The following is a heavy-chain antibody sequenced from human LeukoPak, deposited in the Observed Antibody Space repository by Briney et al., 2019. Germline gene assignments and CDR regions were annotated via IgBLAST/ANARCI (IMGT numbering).Heavy chain of an antibody. V-gene: IGHV4-34*01. CDR3: TRMTAGHDY. CDR2: INHSGYT. Sequence: SETLSLTCAVSGVSFDDYYWSWVRQTPGKGLEWIGEINHSGYTNDSPSLKSRVTLSIDTSRKQFSLNLRSVTVADTGIFYCTRMTAGHDYWGQGTLVTVSS. J-gene: IGHJ4*02. D-gene: IGHD2-21*02. CDR1: GVSFDDYY.